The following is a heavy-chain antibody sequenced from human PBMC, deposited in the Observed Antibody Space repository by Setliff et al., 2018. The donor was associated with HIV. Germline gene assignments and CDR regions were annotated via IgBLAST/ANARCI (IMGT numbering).Heavy chain of an antibody. Sequence: PSETLSLTCTVSSGSISGDNWWSWVRQPPGKGLEWSGEIYHRGSTNYNPSLKSRVTISVDTSKNQFSLKLSSVTAADTAVYYCARLSRIAAVYFHHWGQGTLVTVSS. J-gene: IGHJ1*01. CDR2: IYHRGST. V-gene: IGHV4-4*02. CDR1: SGSISGDNW. CDR3: ARLSRIAAVYFHH. D-gene: IGHD6-25*01.